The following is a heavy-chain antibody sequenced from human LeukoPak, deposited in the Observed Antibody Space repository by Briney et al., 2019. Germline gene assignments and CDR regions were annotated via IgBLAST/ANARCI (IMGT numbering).Heavy chain of an antibody. V-gene: IGHV4-39*01. CDR3: ARLRNYDILTGYLGYFDY. J-gene: IGHJ4*02. CDR1: GFTFSSYG. Sequence: GSLRLSCAASGFTFSSYGMSWVRQAPGKGLEWIGSIYYSGSTYYNPSLKSRVTISVDTSKNQFSLKLSSVTAADTAVYYCARLRNYDILTGYLGYFDYWGQGTLVTVSS. D-gene: IGHD3-9*01. CDR2: IYYSGST.